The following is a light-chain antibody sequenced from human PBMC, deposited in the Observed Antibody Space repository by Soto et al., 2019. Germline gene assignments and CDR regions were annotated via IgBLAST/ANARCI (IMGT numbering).Light chain of an antibody. CDR2: GAS. V-gene: IGKV3-20*01. CDR3: QQYGTSRT. Sequence: IVMTQSPATLSVSLWERATLSCRASQSVRSNLAWYQQKPGQAPRLLIYGASNRATGIPNSFSGSGSGTDFTLTISRLEPEDFAVYYCQQYGTSRTFGQGTKVDIK. CDR1: QSVRSN. J-gene: IGKJ1*01.